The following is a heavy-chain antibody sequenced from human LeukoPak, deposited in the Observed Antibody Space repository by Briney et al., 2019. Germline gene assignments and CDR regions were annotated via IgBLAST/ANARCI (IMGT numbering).Heavy chain of an antibody. V-gene: IGHV3-30-3*01. CDR2: ISYDGSNK. CDR3: ARYYDYRGAFDI. D-gene: IGHD3-16*01. J-gene: IGHJ3*02. CDR1: GFTFSSYA. Sequence: GGSLILSCAASGFTFSSYAMHWVRQAPGKGLEWVAVISYDGSNKYYADSVKGRFTISGDNSKNTLYLQMNSLRAEDTAVYYCARYYDYRGAFDIWGQGTMVTVSS.